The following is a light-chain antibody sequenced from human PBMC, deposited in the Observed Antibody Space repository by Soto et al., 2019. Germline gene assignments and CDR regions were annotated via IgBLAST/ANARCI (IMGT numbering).Light chain of an antibody. CDR3: CSYADSSTYV. CDR1: SSDVGTYNL. J-gene: IGLJ1*01. Sequence: QSALTQPASVSGSPGQSITISCTGTSSDVGTYNLVSWYQHHPGKAPKLMIYAGSERPSGVSSRFSGFKSGSTASLTISGLQAEDEADYYCCSYADSSTYVFGTGTKVTVL. CDR2: AGS. V-gene: IGLV2-23*01.